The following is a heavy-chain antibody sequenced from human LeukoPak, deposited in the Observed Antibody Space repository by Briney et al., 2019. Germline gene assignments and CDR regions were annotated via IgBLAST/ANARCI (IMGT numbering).Heavy chain of an antibody. CDR3: ARERAGHNWFDP. CDR1: GYTFTRYY. V-gene: IGHV1-46*01. CDR2: IHPSGGST. Sequence: ASVKVSFQASGYTFTRYYMHWVRQPPGQGLAWVGIIHPSGGSTRYPHKFQGRVTMTRDTSTSTVYMELSSLRSEDTAVYYCARERAGHNWFDPWGQGTLVTVSS. J-gene: IGHJ5*02. D-gene: IGHD6-13*01.